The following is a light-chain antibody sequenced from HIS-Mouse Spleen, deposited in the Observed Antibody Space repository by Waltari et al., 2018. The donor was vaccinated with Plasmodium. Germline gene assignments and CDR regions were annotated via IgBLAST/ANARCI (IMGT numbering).Light chain of an antibody. V-gene: IGKV1-39*01. Sequence: DMQMTQSSSSLSASVGDRVTISCRASQSISNYLNWYQQKPGKAPKFLIYAASTLQSGVPSRFSGSGSGTDFTLTISSLQPEDFATYYWQQSYSTWTFGQGTKGEIK. CDR2: AAS. J-gene: IGKJ1*01. CDR1: QSISNY. CDR3: QQSYSTWT.